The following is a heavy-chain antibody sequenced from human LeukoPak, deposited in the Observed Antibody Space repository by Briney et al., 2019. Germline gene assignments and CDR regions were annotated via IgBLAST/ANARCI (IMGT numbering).Heavy chain of an antibody. Sequence: GGSLRLSCAASGFTFSSYAMSWIRQAPGKGLEWVSYISSSGSTIYYADSVKGRFTISRDDAKNSLYLQMNSLRAEDTAVYYCARYCSGGSCYRSSYYYGMDVWGQGTTVTVSS. J-gene: IGHJ6*02. CDR3: ARYCSGGSCYRSSYYYGMDV. V-gene: IGHV3-11*01. CDR2: ISSSGSTI. CDR1: GFTFSSYA. D-gene: IGHD2-15*01.